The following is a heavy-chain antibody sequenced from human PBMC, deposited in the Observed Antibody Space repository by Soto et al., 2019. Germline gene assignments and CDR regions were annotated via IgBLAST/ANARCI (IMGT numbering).Heavy chain of an antibody. CDR2: ISYDGSNK. Sequence: QVRLVESGGGVVQPGTSLRLSCAASGFTFSGYAMHWVRQAPGKGLEWVAVISYDGSNKYYSDSVKGRFSVSRDSSKNTVFLQMTSLRAEDTAVYYCARGGGGYYYYGMDVWGQGTTVTVSS. J-gene: IGHJ6*02. D-gene: IGHD2-15*01. CDR3: ARGGGGYYYYGMDV. V-gene: IGHV3-30-3*01. CDR1: GFTFSGYA.